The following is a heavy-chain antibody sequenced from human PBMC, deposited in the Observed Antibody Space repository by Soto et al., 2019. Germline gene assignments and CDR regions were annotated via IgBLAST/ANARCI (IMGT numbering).Heavy chain of an antibody. CDR1: GGSISSSRYY. D-gene: IGHD1-26*01. CDR3: ARSGELLVYYYYYYGMDV. V-gene: IGHV4-39*01. CDR2: IYYSGST. Sequence: SETLSLTCTVSGGSISSSRYYWGWIRQPPGKGLEWIGSIYYSGSTYYNPSLKSRVTISVDTSKNQFSLKLSSVTAADTAVYYCARSGELLVYYYYYYGMDVWGQGTTVTVSS. J-gene: IGHJ6*02.